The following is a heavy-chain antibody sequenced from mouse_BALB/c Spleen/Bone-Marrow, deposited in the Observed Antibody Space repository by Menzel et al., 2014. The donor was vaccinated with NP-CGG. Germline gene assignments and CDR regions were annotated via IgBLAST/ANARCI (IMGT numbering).Heavy chain of an antibody. Sequence: QVQLKESGAELTKPGASVKISCKATGYTFSSYWIEWVKQGPGHGLEWIGEILPGSGSTNYNEKLKGKATFTADTSSNTAYMQLSNLTSEDSAVYYCARSTGTWDYWGQGTTLTVSS. V-gene: IGHV1-9*01. CDR1: GYTFSSYW. D-gene: IGHD4-1*02. CDR3: ARSTGTWDY. J-gene: IGHJ2*01. CDR2: ILPGSGST.